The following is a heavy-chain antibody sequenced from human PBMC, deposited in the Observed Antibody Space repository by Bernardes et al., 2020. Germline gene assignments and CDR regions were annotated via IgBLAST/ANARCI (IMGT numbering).Heavy chain of an antibody. V-gene: IGHV4-34*01. D-gene: IGHD3-10*01. CDR2: INHSGST. CDR3: ARGRLLLWFGELPPYDY. CDR1: GGSFSGYY. J-gene: IGHJ4*02. Sequence: SETLSLTCAVYGGSFSGYYWSWIRQPPGKGLEWIGEINHSGSTNYNPSLKSRVTISVDTSKNQFSLKLSSVTAADTAVYYCARGRLLLWFGELPPYDYWGQGTLVTVSS.